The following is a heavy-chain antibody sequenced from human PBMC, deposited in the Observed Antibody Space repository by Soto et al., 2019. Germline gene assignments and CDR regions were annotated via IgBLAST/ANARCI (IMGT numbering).Heavy chain of an antibody. CDR2: IYYSGST. D-gene: IGHD2-2*01. CDR1: GGSISSSSYY. CDR3: ARGRYCSTTTCIRVFDI. J-gene: IGHJ3*02. Sequence: PSETLSLTCTVSGGSISSSSYYWGWIRQPPGKGLEWIGSIYYSGSTYYNTSLKSRVTISVDTSKNQVSLKLTSVTAADTAVYFCARGRYCSTTTCIRVFDIWGQGNMVTVSS. V-gene: IGHV4-39*07.